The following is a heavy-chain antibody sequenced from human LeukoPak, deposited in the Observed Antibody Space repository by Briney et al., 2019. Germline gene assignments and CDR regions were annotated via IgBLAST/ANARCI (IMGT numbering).Heavy chain of an antibody. CDR2: ISSKSYTI. V-gene: IGHV3-48*04. CDR1: GFTFSSYS. CDR3: ARDQGVAGYVIGY. J-gene: IGHJ4*02. Sequence: GGSLRLSCAGSGFTFSSYSMYWVRQAPGKGLEWVSYISSKSYTIYYADSVKGRFTISRDNAENPVSLQMNSLRAEDTAIYYCARDQGVAGYVIGYWGQGALVTVSS. D-gene: IGHD6-19*01.